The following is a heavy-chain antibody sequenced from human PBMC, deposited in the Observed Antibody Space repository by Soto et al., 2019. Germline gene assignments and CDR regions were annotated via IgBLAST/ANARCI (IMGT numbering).Heavy chain of an antibody. J-gene: IGHJ6*02. V-gene: IGHV1-69*13. CDR1: GGTFSSYA. CDR3: SLTTVVTPAYYYYYGMDV. Sequence: SVKVSCKXSGGTFSSYAISWVRQAPGQGLEWMGGIIPIFGTANYAQKFQGRVTITADESTSTAYMELSSLGSEDTAVYYCSLTTVVTPAYYYYYGMDVWGQGTTVTVSS. CDR2: IIPIFGTA. D-gene: IGHD4-17*01.